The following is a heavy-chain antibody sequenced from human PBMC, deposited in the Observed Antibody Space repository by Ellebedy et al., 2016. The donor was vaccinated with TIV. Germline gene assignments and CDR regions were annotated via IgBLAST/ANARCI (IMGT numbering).Heavy chain of an antibody. V-gene: IGHV3-30-3*01. J-gene: IGHJ4*02. CDR3: STVEWYRSDY. CDR1: GFTFSRYT. CDR2: ISSDGTNK. D-gene: IGHD3-3*01. Sequence: GESLKISCEASGFTFSRYTMHWVRQTPDKGLEWVAVISSDGTNKNYADSVKGRFTISRDNAKNSLYLQMNSLRAEDTAIYYCSTVEWYRSDYWGQGSLVTVSS.